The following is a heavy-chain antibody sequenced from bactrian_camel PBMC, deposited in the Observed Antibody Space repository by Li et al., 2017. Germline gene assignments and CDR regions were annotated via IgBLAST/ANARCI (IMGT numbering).Heavy chain of an antibody. J-gene: IGHJ4*01. CDR1: GFTFDDYD. CDR2: ISSDGGT. CDR3: AAYSSWSERQNRCNY. V-gene: IGHV3S63*01. D-gene: IGHD2*01. Sequence: VESGGGSVQAGGSLRLSCTASGFTFDDYDMGWYRLAPGNECDLVSSISSDGGTDYADSVKGRFTASRDDAANTVYLQMNILKPEDTAVYFCAAYSSWSERQNRCNYWGQGTQVTVS.